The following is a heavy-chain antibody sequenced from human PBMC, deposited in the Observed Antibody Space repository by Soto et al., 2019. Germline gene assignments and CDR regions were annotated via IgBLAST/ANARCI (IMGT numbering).Heavy chain of an antibody. CDR2: INHSGST. Sequence: LETLPLTCTVSGGSVSSGSCSSSCIRQPPGTGLEWIGEINHSGSTNYNPSLKSRVTISVDTSKNQFSLKLTSVTAADTVVYYCARDKITGLFDYWGQGTLVTVSS. V-gene: IGHV4-39*07. J-gene: IGHJ4*02. CDR3: ARDKITGLFDY. D-gene: IGHD2-8*02. CDR1: GGSVSSGSCS.